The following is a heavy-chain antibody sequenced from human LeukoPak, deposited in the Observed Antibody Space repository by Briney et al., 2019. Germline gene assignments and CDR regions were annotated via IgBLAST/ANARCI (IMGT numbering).Heavy chain of an antibody. Sequence: GGSLRLSCAASGFTFSSYWMHWVRQVPGKGLVWVSRINIDGNSTTYADSVRGRFTISRDNAKNTLYLQMNSLRAEDTAVYYCARERVMYYYGAGSPDYWGQGTLVTVSS. D-gene: IGHD3-10*01. V-gene: IGHV3-74*01. CDR2: INIDGNST. J-gene: IGHJ4*02. CDR1: GFTFSSYW. CDR3: ARERVMYYYGAGSPDY.